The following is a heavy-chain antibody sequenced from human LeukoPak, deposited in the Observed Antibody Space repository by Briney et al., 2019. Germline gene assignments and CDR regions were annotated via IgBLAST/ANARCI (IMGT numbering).Heavy chain of an antibody. CDR2: FDPEDGET. CDR1: GYTLTELS. Sequence: ASVKVSCKVSGYTLTELSMHWVRQAPGKGLEWMGGFDPEDGETIYAQKFQGRVTITADESTSTAYMELSSLRSEDTAVYYCARGRTTVTTTHYYFDYWGQGTLVTVSS. J-gene: IGHJ4*02. D-gene: IGHD4-17*01. CDR3: ARGRTTVTTTHYYFDY. V-gene: IGHV1-24*01.